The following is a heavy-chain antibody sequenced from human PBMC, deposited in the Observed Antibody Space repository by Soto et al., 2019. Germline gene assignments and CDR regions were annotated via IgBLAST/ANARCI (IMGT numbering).Heavy chain of an antibody. Sequence: TGGSLRLSCAASGFTFSTYEMNWVRQAPGKGPEWVSYISSRGTTTYYADSMKGRFTISRDNAKNSSYLQMNSLRAEDTAVYYCARAAAGTYYYGMDVWGQGTTVTVSS. CDR3: ARAAAGTYYYGMDV. J-gene: IGHJ6*02. D-gene: IGHD6-13*01. V-gene: IGHV3-48*03. CDR1: GFTFSTYE. CDR2: ISSRGTTT.